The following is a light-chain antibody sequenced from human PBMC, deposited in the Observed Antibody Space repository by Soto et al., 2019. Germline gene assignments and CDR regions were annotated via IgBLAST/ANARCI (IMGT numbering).Light chain of an antibody. J-gene: IGKJ1*01. V-gene: IGKV3-20*01. CDR2: GAS. Sequence: EIVLTQSPGTLSLSPGERASLSCRASQSVSSNYLAWYQQKPGQAPRLLIYGASSMATGIPDRFSGSGSGTDFTLTNSRPEPEDFAVYFCQQYGSSPRTIGQGTKVDIK. CDR1: QSVSSNY. CDR3: QQYGSSPRT.